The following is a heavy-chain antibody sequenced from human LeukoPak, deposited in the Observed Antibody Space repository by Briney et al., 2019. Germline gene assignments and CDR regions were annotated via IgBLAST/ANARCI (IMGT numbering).Heavy chain of an antibody. CDR1: GGSISSYH. CDR3: ARSGTRASPFDP. D-gene: IGHD2-2*01. CDR2: IYYSGST. Sequence: SETLSLTXTVSGGSISSYHWSWIRQPPGKGLEWIGYIYYSGSTNYNPSLKSRVTISVDTSKNQFSLKLSSVTAADTAVYYCARSGTRASPFDPWGQGTLVTVSS. J-gene: IGHJ5*02. V-gene: IGHV4-59*01.